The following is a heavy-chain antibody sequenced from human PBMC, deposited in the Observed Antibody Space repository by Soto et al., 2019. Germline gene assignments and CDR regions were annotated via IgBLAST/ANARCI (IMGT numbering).Heavy chain of an antibody. D-gene: IGHD6-19*01. J-gene: IGHJ4*02. Sequence: QITLKESGPTLVKPTQTLTLTCTFSGFSLRDYAVGVGWIRQPPGKALEWLSFIYWNDIEYYSPSLRSRLTISKDTSKNPVVLTMTNMDPVDTATYYCAHGSGWLFDYWGQGTLVTVSS. V-gene: IGHV2-5*01. CDR3: AHGSGWLFDY. CDR1: GFSLRDYAVG. CDR2: IYWNDIE.